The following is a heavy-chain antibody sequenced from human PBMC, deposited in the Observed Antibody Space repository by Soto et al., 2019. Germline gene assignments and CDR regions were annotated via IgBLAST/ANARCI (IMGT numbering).Heavy chain of an antibody. J-gene: IGHJ5*02. CDR2: IYYSGST. Sequence: PSETLSLTCTVSGGSISSSSYYWGWIRQPPGKGLEWIGSIYYSGSTYYNPSLKSRVTISVDTSKNQFSLKLSSVTAADTAVYYCARELGQVGGNWFDPWGQGTLVTVSS. CDR1: GGSISSSSYY. V-gene: IGHV4-39*02. CDR3: ARELGQVGGNWFDP. D-gene: IGHD1-26*01.